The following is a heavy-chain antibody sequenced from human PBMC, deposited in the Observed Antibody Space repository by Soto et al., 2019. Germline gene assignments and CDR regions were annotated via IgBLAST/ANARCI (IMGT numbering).Heavy chain of an antibody. D-gene: IGHD2-15*01. CDR1: GFTFSTYA. Sequence: GGSLRLSCAASGFTFSTYAMHWVRQAPGKGLAWVAIISYHGSNKYYADSVKGRFTISRDDPNNTLYLQMNSLRPEDTAVYYCARDLPQYCSAGSCYPDSWGQGTLVTVS. CDR2: ISYHGSNK. J-gene: IGHJ4*02. CDR3: ARDLPQYCSAGSCYPDS. V-gene: IGHV3-30-3*01.